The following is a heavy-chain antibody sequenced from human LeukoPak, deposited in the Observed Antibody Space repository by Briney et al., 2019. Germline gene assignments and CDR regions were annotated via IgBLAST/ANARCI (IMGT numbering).Heavy chain of an antibody. J-gene: IGHJ4*02. CDR1: GYTFTSSA. D-gene: IGHD6-19*01. V-gene: IGHV7-4-1*02. CDR3: ATDLKKGDSGCFDY. CDR2: INTNTGTP. Sequence: GASVKVSCKASGYTFTSSALNWVRQAPGHGLEWMGWINTNTGTPTYAQGFAGRFVFSLDTSVSTAYLQISSLKAEDTAVYYCATDLKKGDSGCFDYWGQGTLVTVSS.